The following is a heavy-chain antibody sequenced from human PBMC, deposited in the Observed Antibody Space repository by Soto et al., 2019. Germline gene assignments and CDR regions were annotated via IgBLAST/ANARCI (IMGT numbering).Heavy chain of an antibody. D-gene: IGHD6-6*01. CDR1: GESISSGGYY. CDR3: ARASSSSSAADY. J-gene: IGHJ4*02. V-gene: IGHV4-31*03. CDR2: IYDSERA. Sequence: QVQLQESGPGLVKASQTLSLICSVSGESISSGGYYWSWIRHHPGKGLEWVGYIYDSERAYYNPSLKSRVTISMDTSKNHFAMKLSSATAADTAVYYCARASSSSSAADYWGQGTLITVSS.